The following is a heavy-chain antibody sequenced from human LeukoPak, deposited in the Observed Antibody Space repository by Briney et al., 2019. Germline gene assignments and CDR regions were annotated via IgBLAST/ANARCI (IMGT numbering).Heavy chain of an antibody. CDR3: ARHVTSSRFLEWLLSKGFDY. J-gene: IGHJ4*02. CDR1: GGSFSGYY. Sequence: SETLSLTCAVYGGSFSGYYWGWIRQPPGKGLEWIGSIYYSGSTYYNPSLKSRVTISVDTSKNQFSLKLSSVTAADTAVYYCARHVTSSRFLEWLLSKGFDYWGQGTLVTVSS. CDR2: IYYSGST. D-gene: IGHD3-3*01. V-gene: IGHV4-39*01.